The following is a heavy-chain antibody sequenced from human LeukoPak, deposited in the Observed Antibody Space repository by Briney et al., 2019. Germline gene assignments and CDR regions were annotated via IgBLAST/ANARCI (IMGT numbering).Heavy chain of an antibody. J-gene: IGHJ4*02. D-gene: IGHD6-19*01. CDR2: IYSGGST. V-gene: IGHV3-66*02. CDR3: ARGKKWLVLFDY. CDR1: GSTVSSNY. Sequence: GGSLRLSCAASGSTVSSNYMSWVRQAPGKGLEWVSVIYSGGSTYYADSVKGRFTISRDNSKNTLYLQMNSLRAEDTAVYYCARGKKWLVLFDYWGQGTLVTVSS.